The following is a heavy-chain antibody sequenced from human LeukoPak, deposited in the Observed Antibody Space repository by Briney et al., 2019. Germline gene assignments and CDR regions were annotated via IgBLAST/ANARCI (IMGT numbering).Heavy chain of an antibody. Sequence: ASVKVSCKASGYTFTGYYMHWVRQAPGQGLEWMGWINPNSGGTNYAQKFQGRVTMTRDTSISTAYMELSRLRSDDTAVYYCARDRSGVYYYDSSGYYYHYWGQGTLVTVSS. CDR2: INPNSGGT. D-gene: IGHD3-22*01. CDR3: ARDRSGVYYYDSSGYYYHY. CDR1: GYTFTGYY. V-gene: IGHV1-2*02. J-gene: IGHJ4*02.